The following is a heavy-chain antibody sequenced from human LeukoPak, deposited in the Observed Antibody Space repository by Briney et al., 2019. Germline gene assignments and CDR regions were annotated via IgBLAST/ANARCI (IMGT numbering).Heavy chain of an antibody. Sequence: GGSLRLSCAASGFTFSSYGMSWVRQAPGKGLEWVSAISGSGGSTYYADSVKGRFTISRDNAKTSLYLQMNSLRAEDTAVYYCARRRASYVSYYDSSDYKNWLDPWGQGTLVTVSS. D-gene: IGHD3-22*01. V-gene: IGHV3-23*01. J-gene: IGHJ5*02. CDR3: ARRRASYVSYYDSSDYKNWLDP. CDR2: ISGSGGST. CDR1: GFTFSSYG.